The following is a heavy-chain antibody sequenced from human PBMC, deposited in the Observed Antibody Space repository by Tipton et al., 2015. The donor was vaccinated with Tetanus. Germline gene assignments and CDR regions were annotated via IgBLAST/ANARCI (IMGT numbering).Heavy chain of an antibody. V-gene: IGHV3-66*01. CDR3: AGVGVGATIYFDY. CDR2: IYSGGST. D-gene: IGHD1-26*01. CDR1: GFTVSSNY. J-gene: IGHJ4*02. Sequence: SLRLSCAASGFTVSSNYMSWVRQAPGKGLEWVSVIYSGGSTYYADSVKGRFTISRDNSKNTLYLQMNSLRAEDTAVYYCAGVGVGATIYFDYWGQGTLVTVSS.